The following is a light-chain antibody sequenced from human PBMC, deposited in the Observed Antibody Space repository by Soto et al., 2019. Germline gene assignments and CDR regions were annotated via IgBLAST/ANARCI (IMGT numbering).Light chain of an antibody. Sequence: QSVLTQPPSASGTPGQWVTISCSGSSSNIGSNTVNWYQQLPGTAPKLLIHANNQRPSGVPDRFSGSKSGTSASLAISWLQSEEADYYCAAWDASLNGYVFGTGTKLTVL. CDR3: AAWDASLNGYV. V-gene: IGLV1-44*01. CDR1: SSNIGSNT. J-gene: IGLJ1*01. CDR2: ANN.